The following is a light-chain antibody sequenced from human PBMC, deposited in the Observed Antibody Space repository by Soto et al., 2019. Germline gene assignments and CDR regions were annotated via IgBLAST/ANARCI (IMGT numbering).Light chain of an antibody. CDR3: QQANSFPHT. CDR2: AAS. CDR1: QGVSSG. J-gene: IGKJ2*01. Sequence: DIPMTQSPSSVSASVGDTVTITCRASQGVSSGLAWYQQKPGKAPKLLIYAASNSLSGVPSRFSGSGAGTDFTLTISSLQPEDSGTYYCQQANSFPHTFGQGSKLEIK. V-gene: IGKV1-12*01.